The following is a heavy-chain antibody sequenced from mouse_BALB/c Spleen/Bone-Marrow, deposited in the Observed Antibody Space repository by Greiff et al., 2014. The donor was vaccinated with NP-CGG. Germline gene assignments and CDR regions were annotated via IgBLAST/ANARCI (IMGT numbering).Heavy chain of an antibody. V-gene: IGHV2-9*02. J-gene: IGHJ2*01. CDR3: ATYDYDGRFDY. D-gene: IGHD2-4*01. CDR2: IWAGGST. CDR1: GFSLTNYG. Sequence: VNVVESGPGLVAPSQNLSITCTVSGFSLTNYGVHWIRQPPGKGLEWLGIIWAGGSTNYNSALMSRLSISKDDSKSQVFFKMNSLQTDDTAIYYCATYDYDGRFDYWGQGTTLTVSS.